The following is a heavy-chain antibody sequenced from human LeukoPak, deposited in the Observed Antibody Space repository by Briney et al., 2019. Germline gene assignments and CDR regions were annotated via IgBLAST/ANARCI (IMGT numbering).Heavy chain of an antibody. J-gene: IGHJ4*02. Sequence: PGGSLTLSCVVSGLTSSSCAMSWVRQAPGKGLEWVSAISANGAVTVCTDSVKGRFTISRDNSKNTVYLQMTSLRAADTAVYFCAARGSYLYSWGQGTLVTVSS. CDR2: ISANGAVT. D-gene: IGHD1-26*01. V-gene: IGHV3-23*01. CDR1: GLTSSSCA. CDR3: AARGSYLYS.